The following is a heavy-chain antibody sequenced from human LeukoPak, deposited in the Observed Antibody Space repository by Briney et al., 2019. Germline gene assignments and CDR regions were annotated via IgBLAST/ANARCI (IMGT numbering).Heavy chain of an antibody. CDR2: IYASGST. CDR1: GGSISSGNYF. D-gene: IGHD3-3*01. Sequence: SETLSLTCTVSGGSISSGNYFWSWIRQPAGKGLEWIGRIYASGSTNYNPSLKSRVTISVDMSKNQFSLKLSSVTAADTAVYYCARSPLEYDFWSGRHYYFDYWGQGTLVTVSS. V-gene: IGHV4-61*02. CDR3: ARSPLEYDFWSGRHYYFDY. J-gene: IGHJ4*02.